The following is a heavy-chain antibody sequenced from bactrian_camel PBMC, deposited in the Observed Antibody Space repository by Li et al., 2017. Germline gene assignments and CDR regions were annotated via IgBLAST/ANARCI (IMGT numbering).Heavy chain of an antibody. D-gene: IGHD6*01. J-gene: IGHJ4*01. CDR2: ITRIHGGT. Sequence: HVQLVESGGGSVQAGGSLNLSCAAAGKTNDLNCMGWFRQAPGKEREGVAVITRIHGGTEDADSVKGRFIISRDSSKMTWSLQMNSLKPEDTATYYCAAVPSYGGSRCGAFLSEFNYWGQGTQVTVS. V-gene: IGHV3S63*01. CDR1: GKTNDLNC. CDR3: AAVPSYGGSRCGAFLSEFNY.